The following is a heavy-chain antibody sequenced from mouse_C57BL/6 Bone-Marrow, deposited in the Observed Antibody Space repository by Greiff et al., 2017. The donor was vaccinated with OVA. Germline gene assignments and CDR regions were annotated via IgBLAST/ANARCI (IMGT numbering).Heavy chain of an antibody. J-gene: IGHJ2*01. CDR1: GYTFTSYW. V-gene: IGHV1-5*01. CDR2: IYPGNSDT. D-gene: IGHD1-1*01. CDR3: TRLRITTVVSDY. Sequence: DVQLQQSGTVLARPGASVKMSCKTSGYTFTSYWMHWVKQRPGQGLEWIGAIYPGNSDTSYNQKFKGKAKLTAVTSASTAYMELSSLTNEDSAVYYCTRLRITTVVSDYWGQGTTLTVSS.